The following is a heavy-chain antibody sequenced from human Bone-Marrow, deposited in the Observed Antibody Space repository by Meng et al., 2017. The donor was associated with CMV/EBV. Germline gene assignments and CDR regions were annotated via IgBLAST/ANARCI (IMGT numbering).Heavy chain of an antibody. V-gene: IGHV1-46*01. CDR2: INPSGVST. CDR1: GYTFTSYY. Sequence: ASVKVSCKASGYTFTSYYMHWVRQAPGQGLEWMGIINPSGVSTSYAQKFQGRVTMTGDTSTSIVYMELSSLRSEDTAVYYCARGGLWFGELLGVGNWFDPWGQGTLVTVSS. CDR3: ARGGLWFGELLGVGNWFDP. J-gene: IGHJ5*02. D-gene: IGHD3-10*01.